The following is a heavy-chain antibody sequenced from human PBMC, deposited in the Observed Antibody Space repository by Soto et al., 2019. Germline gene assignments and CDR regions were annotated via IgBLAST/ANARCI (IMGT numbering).Heavy chain of an antibody. Sequence: SETLSLTCTVSGVSISSFTNHYCSWIRLPPGKGLEWIGYISKSGYTSYNPSLKSRVMLSVDTSKNQCSLELTSVIAADAAVYYCTAQGFGALHGLVDVWGQGTTVTVSS. CDR1: GVSISSFTNHY. D-gene: IGHD3-10*01. V-gene: IGHV4-59*08. J-gene: IGHJ6*02. CDR2: ISKSGYT. CDR3: TAQGFGALHGLVDV.